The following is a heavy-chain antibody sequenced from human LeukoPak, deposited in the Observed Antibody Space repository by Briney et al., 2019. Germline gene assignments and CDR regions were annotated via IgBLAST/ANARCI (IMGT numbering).Heavy chain of an antibody. CDR1: GFTFTNHG. CDR3: ARVPIAAAGTLDY. Sequence: GRSLRLSCVASGFTFTNHGMHWVRQAPGKGLEWVASIWDDGSDKYSADSVRGRFTISRDNAKNSLYLQMNSLRAEDTAVYYCARVPIAAAGTLDYWGQGTLVTVSS. J-gene: IGHJ4*02. CDR2: IWDDGSDK. D-gene: IGHD6-13*01. V-gene: IGHV3-33*08.